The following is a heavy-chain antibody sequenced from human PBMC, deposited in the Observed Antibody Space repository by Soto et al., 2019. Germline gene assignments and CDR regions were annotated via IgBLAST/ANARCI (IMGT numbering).Heavy chain of an antibody. CDR2: ISAYNGNT. J-gene: IGHJ3*02. D-gene: IGHD4-17*01. CDR3: ARQMTTVTAHAFDI. V-gene: IGHV1-18*01. Sequence: QVQLVQSGAEVKKPGASVKVSCKASGYTFTSYGISWVRQAPGQGIEWMGWISAYNGNTNYAQKLQGRVTMTTNTSTSTADMELRSLRSDDTALYYCARQMTTVTAHAFDIWGQGTMVTVSS. CDR1: GYTFTSYG.